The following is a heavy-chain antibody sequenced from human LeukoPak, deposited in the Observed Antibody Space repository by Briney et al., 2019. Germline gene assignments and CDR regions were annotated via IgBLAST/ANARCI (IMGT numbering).Heavy chain of an antibody. CDR1: GGSISSGSYY. Sequence: SETLSLTCTVSGGSISSGSYYWSWIRQPAGKGLEWIGRIYTSGSTNYNPSLKSRVTISVDTSKNQFSLKLSSVTAADTAVYYCAREKATPPPYYYYYYMDVWGKGTTVTISS. CDR2: IYTSGST. V-gene: IGHV4-61*02. D-gene: IGHD5-12*01. CDR3: AREKATPPPYYYYYYMDV. J-gene: IGHJ6*03.